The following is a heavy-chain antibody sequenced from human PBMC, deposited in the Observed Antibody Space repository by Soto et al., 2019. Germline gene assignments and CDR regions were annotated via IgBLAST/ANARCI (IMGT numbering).Heavy chain of an antibody. CDR1: GYTFTSYG. D-gene: IGHD6-13*01. Sequence: GASVKVSCKASGYTFTSYGISWVRQAPGQGLEWMGWISAYNGNTNYAQKLQGRVTMTTDTSTSTAYMELRSLRSDDTAVYYCARAEIRAAAGDFDYWGQGTLVTVSS. CDR2: ISAYNGNT. J-gene: IGHJ4*02. V-gene: IGHV1-18*01. CDR3: ARAEIRAAAGDFDY.